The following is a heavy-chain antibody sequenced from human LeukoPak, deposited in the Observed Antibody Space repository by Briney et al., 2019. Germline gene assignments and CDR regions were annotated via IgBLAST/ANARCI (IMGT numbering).Heavy chain of an antibody. V-gene: IGHV3-23*01. D-gene: IGHD2-2*02. CDR2: ISGSGGST. J-gene: IGHJ4*02. CDR3: ARGRTQYCSSTSCYTGDY. Sequence: PGGSLRLSCAASGFTFSSYAMNWVRQAPGKGLEWVSGISGSGGSTYYADSVKGQFTISRDNSKNTLYLQMNSLRAEDTAIYYCARGRTQYCSSTSCYTGDYWGQGTLVTVSS. CDR1: GFTFSSYA.